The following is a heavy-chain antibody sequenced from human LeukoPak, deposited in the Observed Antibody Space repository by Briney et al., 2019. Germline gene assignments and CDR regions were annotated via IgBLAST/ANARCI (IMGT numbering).Heavy chain of an antibody. CDR3: ARNRYGSSLDAFDI. V-gene: IGHV3-33*01. CDR2: IWYDGSQK. D-gene: IGHD6-13*01. J-gene: IGHJ3*02. Sequence: PGRSLGLSCAASGFTFSGHGMHWVRQAPGKGLEWVALIWYDGSQKYFADSVKGRFTISRDNSKNILYLQMNSLRAEDTAVYYCARNRYGSSLDAFDIWGQGTVVTVSS. CDR1: GFTFSGHG.